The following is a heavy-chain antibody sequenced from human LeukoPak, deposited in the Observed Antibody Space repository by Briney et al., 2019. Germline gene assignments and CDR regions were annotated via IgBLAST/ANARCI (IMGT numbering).Heavy chain of an antibody. CDR2: INWNGGGT. CDR3: ARVHQLLSSGGWFDP. V-gene: IGHV3-20*01. D-gene: IGHD2-2*01. CDR1: GFTFDNYG. Sequence: GGSLRLSCAASGFTFDNYGMSWVRQAPGKGLEWVSAINWNGGGTGYADSVKGRFTISRDNAKNSLYLQMNSLRVEDTALYHCARVHQLLSSGGWFDPWGQGTLVTVSS. J-gene: IGHJ5*02.